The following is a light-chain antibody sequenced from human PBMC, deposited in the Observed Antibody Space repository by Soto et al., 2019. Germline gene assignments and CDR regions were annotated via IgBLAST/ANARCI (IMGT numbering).Light chain of an antibody. CDR1: QDISNY. V-gene: IGKV1-39*01. CDR3: QQSYSTPLT. Sequence: DIQMTQSPSSLSASVGDRVTITCQASQDISNYLNWYQQKPGKAPKLLIYDASNLETGVPSRFSGSGSETDFTLTISSLQPEDFATYYCQQSYSTPLTFGGGTKVDIK. CDR2: DAS. J-gene: IGKJ4*01.